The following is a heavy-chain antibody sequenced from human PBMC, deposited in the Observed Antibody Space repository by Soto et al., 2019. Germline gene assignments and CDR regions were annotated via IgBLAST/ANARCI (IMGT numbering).Heavy chain of an antibody. CDR3: ARHLLYDFWSGSPSTNREYYYGMDV. Sequence: SETLSLTCTVSGCSISSSSYYWGWIRQPPGKGLEWIGSIYYSGSTYYNPSLKSRVTISVDTSKNQFSLKLSSVTAADTAVYYCARHLLYDFWSGSPSTNREYYYGMDVWGQGTTVTVSS. D-gene: IGHD3-3*01. CDR1: GCSISSSSYY. V-gene: IGHV4-39*01. J-gene: IGHJ6*02. CDR2: IYYSGST.